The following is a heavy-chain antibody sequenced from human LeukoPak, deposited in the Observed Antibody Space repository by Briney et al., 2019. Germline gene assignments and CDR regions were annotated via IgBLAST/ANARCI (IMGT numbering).Heavy chain of an antibody. J-gene: IGHJ4*02. CDR3: ARLDVLRFPPEGY. V-gene: IGHV5-51*01. Sequence: ESLTISCTGSGYRVSSYWIAWVRQMPGKGLEWMGIIYPGDSDTRYSPSFQSQVTISVDKSISTAYLQWSSLKASDTAMYYCARLDVLRFPPEGYWGQGTLVTVSS. CDR2: IYPGDSDT. D-gene: IGHD3-3*01. CDR1: GYRVSSYW.